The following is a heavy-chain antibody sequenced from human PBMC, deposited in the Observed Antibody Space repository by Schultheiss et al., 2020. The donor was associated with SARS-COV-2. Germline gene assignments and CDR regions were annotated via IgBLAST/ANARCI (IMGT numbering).Heavy chain of an antibody. J-gene: IGHJ4*02. Sequence: SETLSLTCTVSGGSISSYYWSWIRQPPGKGLEWIGYIYYSGSTNYNPSLKSRVTISVDTSKNQFSLKLSSVTAADTAVYYCAKATSVVVVPYFDYWGQGTLVTVSS. V-gene: IGHV4-59*01. CDR3: AKATSVVVVPYFDY. D-gene: IGHD2-2*01. CDR1: GGSISSYY. CDR2: IYYSGST.